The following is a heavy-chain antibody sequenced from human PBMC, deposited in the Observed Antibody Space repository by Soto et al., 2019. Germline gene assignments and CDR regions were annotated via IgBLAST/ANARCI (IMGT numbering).Heavy chain of an antibody. Sequence: GASVKVSCKASGYTFTSYAMHWVRQAPGQRLEWMGWINAGNGNTKYSQKFQGRVTITRDTSASTAYMELSSLRSEDTAVYYCASPAERLRYFDWLPRPFDYWGQGTLVTVSS. V-gene: IGHV1-3*01. CDR3: ASPAERLRYFDWLPRPFDY. CDR1: GYTFTSYA. CDR2: INAGNGNT. J-gene: IGHJ4*02. D-gene: IGHD3-9*01.